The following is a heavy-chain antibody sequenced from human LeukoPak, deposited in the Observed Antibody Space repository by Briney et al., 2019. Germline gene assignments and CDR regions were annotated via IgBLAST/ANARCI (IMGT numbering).Heavy chain of an antibody. CDR3: ARDAHSYYYDTPQESYYYGMDV. V-gene: IGHV4-59*01. CDR1: GGSISSYY. J-gene: IGHJ6*02. D-gene: IGHD3-22*01. CDR2: IYYSGST. Sequence: SETLSLTCTVSGGSISSYYWSWIRQPPGKGLEWIGYIYYSGSTNYNPSLKSRVTISVDTSKNQFSLKLSSVTAADTAVYYCARDAHSYYYDTPQESYYYGMDVWGQGTTVTVSS.